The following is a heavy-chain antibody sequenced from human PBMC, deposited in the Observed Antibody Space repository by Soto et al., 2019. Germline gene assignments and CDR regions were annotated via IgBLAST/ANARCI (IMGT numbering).Heavy chain of an antibody. D-gene: IGHD2-15*01. Sequence: QLQESGPGLVKTSETLSLTCSVSGGSISGDGSYWAWIRQYPGKGLEWIGYIYYSVTTYYNPSLRSRASISVDTSKSQFSLRLDSVNAADTAIYYCARETKTYCSGGSCNWFDPWGQGILVAVSS. CDR3: ARETKTYCSGGSCNWFDP. J-gene: IGHJ5*02. CDR2: IYYSVTT. CDR1: GGSISGDGSY. V-gene: IGHV4-31*03.